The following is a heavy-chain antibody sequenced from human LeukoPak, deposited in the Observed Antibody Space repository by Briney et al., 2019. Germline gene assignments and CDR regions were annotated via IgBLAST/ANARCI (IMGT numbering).Heavy chain of an antibody. CDR2: MKQDGSEK. V-gene: IGHV3-7*01. CDR3: ARDRRDGYNVLDY. J-gene: IGHJ4*02. CDR1: GFSFSTYW. Sequence: PGGSLRLSCAASGFSFSTYWTTWVRQAPGKGLEWVANMKQDGSEKYYVDSVKGRFTISRDNAKNSLYLEMNSLRAEDTAMYYCARDRRDGYNVLDYWGQGTLVTVSS. D-gene: IGHD5-24*01.